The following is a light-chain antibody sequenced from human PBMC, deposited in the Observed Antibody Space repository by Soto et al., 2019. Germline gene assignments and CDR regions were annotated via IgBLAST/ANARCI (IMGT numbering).Light chain of an antibody. J-gene: IGKJ1*01. CDR2: KAS. V-gene: IGKV1-5*03. Sequence: DIQMTQSPSTLSASIGDRVTITCRASQSISSWLARYQQKPGKAPKLLIYKASSLESGVPSRFSGSGSGTEFTLTISSLQPDDSATYYCQQYNSYSLSWTFGQGTKVDIK. CDR3: QQYNSYSLSWT. CDR1: QSISSW.